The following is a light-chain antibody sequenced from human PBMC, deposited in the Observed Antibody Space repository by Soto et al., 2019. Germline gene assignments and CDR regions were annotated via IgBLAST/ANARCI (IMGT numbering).Light chain of an antibody. CDR1: SSDVGGYNY. CDR2: EVS. J-gene: IGLJ1*01. CDR3: SSYTSSSTDV. V-gene: IGLV2-14*01. Sequence: QSALTQPASVSGSPGQSITISCTGTSSDVGGYNYVSWYQQHPGKAPKLMIYEVSNRPSGVSNRFSGSKSGNTASLTISGRQAEDEADYYCSSYTSSSTDVFGPGTKLIVL.